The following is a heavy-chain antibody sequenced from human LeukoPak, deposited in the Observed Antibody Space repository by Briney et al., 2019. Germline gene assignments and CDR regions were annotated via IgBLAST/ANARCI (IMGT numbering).Heavy chain of an antibody. CDR2: FSYSGST. CDR1: RGSISNYY. V-gene: IGHV4-59*01. CDR3: ARGFGSSSGNWFDP. J-gene: IGHJ5*02. D-gene: IGHD6-6*01. Sequence: SETLSLTCTVSRGSISNYYWGWIRQPPGKGLEWIGFFSYSGSTNYNPSLRSRVTISLNMSKNQFSLKVNAVTAADTAVYYCARGFGSSSGNWFDPWGQGTLVTVSS.